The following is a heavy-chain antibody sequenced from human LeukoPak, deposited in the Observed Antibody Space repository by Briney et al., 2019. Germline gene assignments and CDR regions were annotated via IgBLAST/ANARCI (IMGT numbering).Heavy chain of an antibody. CDR3: ARDRRYYDSSGYYVLLYY. CDR2: ISAYNGNT. CDR1: GYTFTSYG. D-gene: IGHD3-22*01. V-gene: IGHV1-18*01. Sequence: ASVKVSCKASGYTFTSYGISWVRQAPGQGLEWMGWISAYNGNTNYAQKLQGRVTMTTDTSTSTAYVELRSLRSDDTAVYYCARDRRYYDSSGYYVLLYYWGQGTLVTVSS. J-gene: IGHJ4*02.